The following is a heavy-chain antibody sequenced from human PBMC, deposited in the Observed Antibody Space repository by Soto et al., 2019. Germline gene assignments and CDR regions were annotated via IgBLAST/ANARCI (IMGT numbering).Heavy chain of an antibody. V-gene: IGHV1-69*01. Sequence: QVQLVKSGAEVQKPGSSVKVSCKASGGTFSRYAIRWVRQAPGQGLEWIGGIIPIFGTANYAQKFLGRVTITEDESTSTDYMELSSRRYEDTDVYYCAREVNGNDHYYYYVMYVWGKGTTLTVSS. J-gene: IGHJ6*04. D-gene: IGHD1-1*01. CDR3: AREVNGNDHYYYYVMYV. CDR2: IIPIFGTA. CDR1: GGTFSRYA.